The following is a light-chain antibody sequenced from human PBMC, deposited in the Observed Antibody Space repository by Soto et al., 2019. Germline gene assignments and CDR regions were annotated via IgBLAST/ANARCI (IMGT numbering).Light chain of an antibody. Sequence: QSALTQPASVSGSPGQSITISCTGTSSDVGGYNYVSWYQQHPGKAPKLMIYDVSNRPSGVSDRFSGSKSGNTASLTISRLQAEDEADYYCSSYTSSSTPSVVFGGGTKVTVL. CDR2: DVS. V-gene: IGLV2-14*01. CDR3: SSYTSSSTPSVV. CDR1: SSDVGGYNY. J-gene: IGLJ2*01.